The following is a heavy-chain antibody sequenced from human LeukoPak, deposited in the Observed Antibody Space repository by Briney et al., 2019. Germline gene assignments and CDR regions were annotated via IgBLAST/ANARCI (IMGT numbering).Heavy chain of an antibody. V-gene: IGHV3-11*04. CDR3: ARRAAAGPRGYYYGMDV. CDR2: ISSSGSTI. J-gene: IGHJ6*02. Sequence: GGSLRLSCAASGFTFSDYYMSWIRQAPGKGLEWVSYISSSGSTIYYADSVKGRFTISRDNAKNSLYLQMNSLRAEDTAVYYCARRAAAGPRGYYYGMDVWGQGTTVTVSS. CDR1: GFTFSDYY. D-gene: IGHD6-13*01.